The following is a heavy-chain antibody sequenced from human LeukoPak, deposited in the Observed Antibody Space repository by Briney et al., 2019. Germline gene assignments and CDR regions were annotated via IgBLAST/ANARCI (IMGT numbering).Heavy chain of an antibody. J-gene: IGHJ3*02. CDR3: AREGSRWDMPDAFDI. V-gene: IGHV3-23*01. CDR2: ISRSDGTT. CDR1: GFTFSSYA. D-gene: IGHD6-13*01. Sequence: PGGSLRLSCAGSGFTFSSYAMTWVRQAPGTGLEWVSSISRSDGTTYYADSVKGRFTISRDNSKNTLFLQMNSLRAEDTAVYFCAREGSRWDMPDAFDIWGQGTMVTVSS.